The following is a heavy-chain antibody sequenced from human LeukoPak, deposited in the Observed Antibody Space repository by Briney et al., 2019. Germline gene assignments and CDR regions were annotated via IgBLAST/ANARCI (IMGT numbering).Heavy chain of an antibody. CDR3: ARDRGSSGWYDY. J-gene: IGHJ4*02. CDR2: IYTSGST. Sequence: SETLSLTCTVSGGSISSGSYYWSWIRQPAGKGLEWIGRIYTSGSTNYNPSLKSRVTISVDTSKDQFSLKLSSVTAADTAVYYCARDRGSSGWYDYWGQGTLVTVSS. D-gene: IGHD6-19*01. V-gene: IGHV4-61*02. CDR1: GGSISSGSYY.